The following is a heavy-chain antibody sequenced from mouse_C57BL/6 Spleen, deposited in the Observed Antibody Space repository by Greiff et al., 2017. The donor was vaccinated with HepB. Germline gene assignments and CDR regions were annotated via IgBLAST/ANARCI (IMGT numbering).Heavy chain of an antibody. CDR1: GYAFSSYW. J-gene: IGHJ3*01. Sequence: QVQLQQSGAELVKPGASVKISCKASGYAFSSYWMNWVKQRPGKGLEWIGQIYPGDGDTNYTGKFKGKATLTADKSSSTAYMQLSSLTSEDSAVYFCARRYIYDGYDAPFAYWGQGTLVTVSA. D-gene: IGHD2-2*01. CDR3: ARRYIYDGYDAPFAY. V-gene: IGHV1-80*01. CDR2: IYPGDGDT.